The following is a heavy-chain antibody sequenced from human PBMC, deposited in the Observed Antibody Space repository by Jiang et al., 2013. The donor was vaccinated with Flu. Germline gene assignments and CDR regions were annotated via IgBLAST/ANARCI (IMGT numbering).Heavy chain of an antibody. CDR2: ISGSSGSI. J-gene: IGHJ6*02. D-gene: IGHD6-6*01. CDR1: GFTFSSYA. CDR3: AKDLSTRPYYYYALDV. V-gene: IGHV3-23*01. Sequence: QLLESGGGLVQPGGSLRLSCAASGFTFSSYAMSWVRQAPGKGLEWVSAISGSSGSIYYADSVKGRFTISRDNSQNTLFLQMNSLRAEDSAVYYCAKDLSTRPYYYYALDVWGQGTTVTVSS.